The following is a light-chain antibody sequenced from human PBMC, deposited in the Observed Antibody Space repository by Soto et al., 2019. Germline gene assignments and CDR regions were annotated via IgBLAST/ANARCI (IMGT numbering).Light chain of an antibody. CDR2: GAS. Sequence: EIVMTQSPATLSVSPGERATLSCRASQSVNRNLAWYQQKPGQAPRLLIYGASTRATGIPARFSGSGSGTEFTLTISSLQSEDFAVYHCQQYNDWPPFFGPGTKVHIK. V-gene: IGKV3-15*01. CDR3: QQYNDWPPF. CDR1: QSVNRN. J-gene: IGKJ3*01.